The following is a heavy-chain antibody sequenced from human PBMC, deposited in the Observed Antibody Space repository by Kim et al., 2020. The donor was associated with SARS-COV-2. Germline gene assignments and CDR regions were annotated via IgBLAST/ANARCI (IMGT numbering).Heavy chain of an antibody. V-gene: IGHV3-23*01. J-gene: IGHJ6*02. CDR3: AKDRSDYSNYYYGMDV. D-gene: IGHD4-4*01. Sequence: SRKGRFTISRDHAKNTLYLQMSSLRAEHTAVYYCAKDRSDYSNYYYGMDVWGQGTTVTVSS.